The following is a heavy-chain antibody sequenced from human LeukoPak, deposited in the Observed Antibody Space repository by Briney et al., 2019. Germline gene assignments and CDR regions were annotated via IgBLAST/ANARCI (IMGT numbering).Heavy chain of an antibody. CDR1: GGSISSYY. Sequence: SGTLSLTCTVSGGSISSYYWSWIRQPPGKGLEWIGYIYYSGSTNYNPSLKSRVTISVDTSKNQFSLKLSSVTAADTAVYYCARVSWGYSSSWYYYYGMDVWGQGTTVTVSS. D-gene: IGHD6-13*01. CDR3: ARVSWGYSSSWYYYYGMDV. V-gene: IGHV4-59*01. J-gene: IGHJ6*02. CDR2: IYYSGST.